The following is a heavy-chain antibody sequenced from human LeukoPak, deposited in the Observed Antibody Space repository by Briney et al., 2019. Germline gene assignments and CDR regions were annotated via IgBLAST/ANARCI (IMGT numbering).Heavy chain of an antibody. Sequence: GGSLRLSCAASGFTFSSYSMNWVRQAPGKGLEWVSSISSSSSYIYYADSVKGRFTISRDNAKSSLYLQMNSLRAEDTAVYYCARDRLAYCSSTSCYSRYNWFDPWGQGTLVTVSS. CDR2: ISSSSSYI. J-gene: IGHJ5*02. CDR1: GFTFSSYS. CDR3: ARDRLAYCSSTSCYSRYNWFDP. V-gene: IGHV3-21*01. D-gene: IGHD2-2*01.